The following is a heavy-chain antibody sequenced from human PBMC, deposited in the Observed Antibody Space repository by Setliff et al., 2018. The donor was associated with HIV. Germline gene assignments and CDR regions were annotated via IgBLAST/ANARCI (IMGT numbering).Heavy chain of an antibody. CDR2: IDHSGGP. CDR1: GGSTTSSTYY. CDR3: ARGPVSGYDRGWVDS. D-gene: IGHD5-12*01. J-gene: IGHJ4*02. V-gene: IGHV4-39*07. Sequence: PSETLSLTCTVSGGSTTSSTYYWSWIRQSPGKGLEWIGEIDHSGGPNYKSSLKSRVTITMDTSKNQFSLKVTSVTAADTAIYYCARGPVSGYDRGWVDSWGQGTQVTVSS.